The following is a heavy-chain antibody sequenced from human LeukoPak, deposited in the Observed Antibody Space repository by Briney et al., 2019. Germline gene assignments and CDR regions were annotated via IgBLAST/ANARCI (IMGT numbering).Heavy chain of an antibody. CDR2: IKSKTAGGTI. D-gene: IGHD4-23*01. V-gene: IGHV3-15*01. Sequence: GGSLRLSCAASGFTFINAWMSWVRQAPGKGLEWVGCIKSKTAGGTIDYAAPVKGRFTISRDNAKNSLYLQMNSLRAEDTAVYYCARAPPMTTVVTWVHYFDYWGQGTLVTVSS. CDR1: GFTFINAW. J-gene: IGHJ4*02. CDR3: ARAPPMTTVVTWVHYFDY.